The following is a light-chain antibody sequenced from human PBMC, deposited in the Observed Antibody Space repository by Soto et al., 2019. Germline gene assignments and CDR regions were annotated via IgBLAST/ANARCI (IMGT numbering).Light chain of an antibody. CDR1: QSVSSGH. J-gene: IGKJ4*01. Sequence: EIVVTQSPVTLSLSPGERATLSCRASQSVSSGHLAWYQQTPGQAPRLLIYGTSTRATGIPDRFSGSGSGTDFTLTISGLEPEDFAVYYCQHYQSSPLIFGRGTKVEIK. CDR2: GTS. V-gene: IGKV3-20*01. CDR3: QHYQSSPLI.